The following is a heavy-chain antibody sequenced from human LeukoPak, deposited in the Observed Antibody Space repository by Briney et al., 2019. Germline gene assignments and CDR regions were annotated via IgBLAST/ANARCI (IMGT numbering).Heavy chain of an antibody. CDR3: TRDRGQWLVDY. CDR1: GGSISSSSYY. CDR2: VYYTGST. V-gene: IGHV4-39*07. D-gene: IGHD6-19*01. Sequence: SETLSLTCTVSGGSISSSSYYWGWIRQPPGRGLEWIGSVYYTGSTYYNPSLKSRVTISVDTSKNQFSLKLSSVTAADTAVYYCTRDRGQWLVDYWGQGTLVTVSS. J-gene: IGHJ4*02.